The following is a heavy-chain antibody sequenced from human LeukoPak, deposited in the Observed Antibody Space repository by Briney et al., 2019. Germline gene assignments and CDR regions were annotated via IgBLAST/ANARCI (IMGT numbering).Heavy chain of an antibody. Sequence: ASVKASCKASGYTFTSYYMHWVRQAPGQGLEWMGITNPSGGSTSYAQKFQGRVTMTRDTSTSTVYMELSSLRSEDTAVYYCATSVAGTGYYFDYWGQGTLVTVSS. J-gene: IGHJ4*02. D-gene: IGHD6-19*01. CDR3: ATSVAGTGYYFDY. CDR1: GYTFTSYY. V-gene: IGHV1-46*01. CDR2: TNPSGGST.